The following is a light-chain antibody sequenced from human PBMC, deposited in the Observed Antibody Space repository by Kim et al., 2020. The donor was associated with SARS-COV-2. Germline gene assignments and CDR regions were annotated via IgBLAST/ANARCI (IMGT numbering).Light chain of an antibody. V-gene: IGLV3-21*04. J-gene: IGLJ3*02. CDR1: NIGSKS. Sequence: PGKTATITGGGNNIGSKSVHWYQQKPGRAPVLVIYYDSDRPSGIPERFSGSNSENMATLTISRVEAGDEADYYCQIWDSASYHFWVFGGGTQLTVL. CDR3: QIWDSASYHFWV. CDR2: YDS.